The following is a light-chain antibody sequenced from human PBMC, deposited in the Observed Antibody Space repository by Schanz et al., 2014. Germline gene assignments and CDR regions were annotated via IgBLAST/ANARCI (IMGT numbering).Light chain of an antibody. J-gene: IGKJ4*01. V-gene: IGKV3-20*01. Sequence: EIVLTQSPGTLSLSPGERATLFCRASQSVSSSYLAWYQQKPGQAPRLLIYGASSRATGIPDRFSGSGSGTDFTLTISSLQSEDFAVYYCQQYNNWPPLTFGGGTKVEIK. CDR1: QSVSSSY. CDR2: GAS. CDR3: QQYNNWPPLT.